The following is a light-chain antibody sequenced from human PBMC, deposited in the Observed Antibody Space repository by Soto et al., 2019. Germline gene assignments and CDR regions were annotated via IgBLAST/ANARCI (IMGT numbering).Light chain of an antibody. CDR1: RGVSSGY. Sequence: EIVLTQSPGSLSLSLGERATLSCRASRGVSSGYLAWYQQKPGQAPRLLIFGASIRATGIPDRFSGSGSGTDVTLSISRLEPEDFAVYFCQQYGSSPTFGGGTKVEIK. CDR2: GAS. CDR3: QQYGSSPT. V-gene: IGKV3-20*01. J-gene: IGKJ4*01.